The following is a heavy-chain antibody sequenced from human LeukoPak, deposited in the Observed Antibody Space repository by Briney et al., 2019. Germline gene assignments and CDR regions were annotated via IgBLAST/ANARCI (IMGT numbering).Heavy chain of an antibody. CDR2: IYYSGST. Sequence: SETLSLTCTVSGGSIRSYHWSWIRQPPGKGLEWIGYIYYSGSTNYNPSLKSRVTISVDTSKNQFSLKLSSVTAADTAVYYCAREVSGPSFDPWGQGTLVTVSS. D-gene: IGHD6-25*01. CDR3: AREVSGPSFDP. J-gene: IGHJ5*02. V-gene: IGHV4-59*01. CDR1: GGSIRSYH.